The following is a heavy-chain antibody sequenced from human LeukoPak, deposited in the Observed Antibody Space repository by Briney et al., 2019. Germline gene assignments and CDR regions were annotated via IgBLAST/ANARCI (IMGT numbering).Heavy chain of an antibody. CDR2: ISVSGNT. CDR1: VFTFSSYA. D-gene: IGHD2-15*01. CDR3: AKAPVTTCSGEYCYPFDY. V-gene: IGHV3-23*01. Sequence: GGALRLSCAASVFTFSSYAMSWVRQGPGKGLEGVSAISVSGNTYYTDSVKGRFTISRDSSKNTLYLKMNSLRAGDAAVYYCAKAPVTTCSGEYCYPFDYWSQGTLVTVSS. J-gene: IGHJ4*02.